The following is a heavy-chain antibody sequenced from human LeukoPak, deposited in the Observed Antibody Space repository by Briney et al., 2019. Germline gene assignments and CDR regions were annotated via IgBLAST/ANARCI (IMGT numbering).Heavy chain of an antibody. D-gene: IGHD2-2*01. CDR2: IYYSGDT. V-gene: IGHV4-31*02. CDR1: GGSISSGDYY. CDR3: ARAPRHTNSWYYFDY. Sequence: SQTLSLTCTVSGGSISSGDYYWSWIRQHPGKGLEWIGYIYYSGDTYYNPSLKSRVTISMDSSGNQFSLKLNSVTAADTAVYYCARAPRHTNSWYYFDYWGQGTLVSVSS. J-gene: IGHJ4*02.